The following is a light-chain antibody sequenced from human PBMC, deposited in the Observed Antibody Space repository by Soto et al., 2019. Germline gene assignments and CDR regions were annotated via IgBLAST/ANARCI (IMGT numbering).Light chain of an antibody. CDR1: SSDVGSYNL. CDR2: EVS. V-gene: IGLV2-23*02. CDR3: CSYAGSSFYV. Sequence: QSALTQPASVSGSPGQSITISCTGTSSDVGSYNLVSWYQQHPGKAPKLMIYEVSKRHSGVSNRFSGSKSGNTASLTISGIQAEDEADYYCCSYAGSSFYVFGTGPKLTVI. J-gene: IGLJ1*01.